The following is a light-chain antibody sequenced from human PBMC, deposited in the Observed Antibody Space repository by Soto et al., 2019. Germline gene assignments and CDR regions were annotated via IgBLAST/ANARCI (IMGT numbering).Light chain of an antibody. CDR2: EVS. V-gene: IGLV2-8*01. Sequence: QSALTQPPSASGSPGQSVTISCTGTSSDVGGYNYVSWYQQHPGKAPKLMIYEVSKRPSAVPDRFSGSKSGNTASLTVSGLQAEDEADYYCSSYAGSNNLVVFGGGTKLTVL. CDR3: SSYAGSNNLVV. CDR1: SSDVGGYNY. J-gene: IGLJ2*01.